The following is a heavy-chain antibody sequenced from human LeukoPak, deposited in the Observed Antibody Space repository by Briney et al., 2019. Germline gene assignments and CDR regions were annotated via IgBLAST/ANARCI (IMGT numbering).Heavy chain of an antibody. D-gene: IGHD4-17*01. CDR1: GYTFTSYY. Sequence: ASVKVSCKASGYTFTSYYMHWVRQAPGQGLEWMGIINPSGGSTNYAQKFQGRVTITADESTSTAYMELSSLRSEDTAVYYCARVYGDPGGYYYGMDVWGQGTTVTVSS. V-gene: IGHV1-46*01. CDR3: ARVYGDPGGYYYGMDV. CDR2: INPSGGST. J-gene: IGHJ6*02.